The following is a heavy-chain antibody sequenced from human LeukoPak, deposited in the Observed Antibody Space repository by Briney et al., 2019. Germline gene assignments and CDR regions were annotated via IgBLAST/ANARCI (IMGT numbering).Heavy chain of an antibody. D-gene: IGHD3-10*01. CDR2: IYSGGST. CDR3: ASGSYSGSGRPVDHFDY. Sequence: GGSLRLSCAASGFTFINYAMSWVRQAPGKGLEWVSVIYSGGSTYYADSVKGRFSISRDDSKNMVYLQMNRLRAEDTAVYYCASGSYSGSGRPVDHFDYWGQGALVTVSS. J-gene: IGHJ4*02. CDR1: GFTFINYA. V-gene: IGHV3-53*01.